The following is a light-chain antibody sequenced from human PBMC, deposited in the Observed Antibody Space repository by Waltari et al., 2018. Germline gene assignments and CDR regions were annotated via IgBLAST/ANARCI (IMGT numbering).Light chain of an antibody. CDR1: RSNIGNNY. CDR3: AAWDDSLSGRV. J-gene: IGLJ3*02. CDR2: RNN. V-gene: IGLV1-47*01. Sequence: QSVLTQPPSASGTPGQRVTISCSGSRSNIGNNYVYCYQQLPGAAPKLLIYRNNPRPSGVPDLFSGSKSGTSASLAISGLRSEDEADYYCAAWDDSLSGRVFGGGTKVTVL.